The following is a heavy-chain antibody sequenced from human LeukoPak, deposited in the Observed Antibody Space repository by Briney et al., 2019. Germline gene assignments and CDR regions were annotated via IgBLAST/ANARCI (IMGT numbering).Heavy chain of an antibody. Sequence: SETLSLTCTVPGGSISSYYWSWIRQPPGKGLEWIGYIYYSGSTNYNPSLKSRVTISVDTSKNQFSLKLSSVTAADTAVYYCARVRGCSGGSCRYDSSGYYGFWLDYWGQGTLVTVSS. J-gene: IGHJ4*02. V-gene: IGHV4-59*01. CDR1: GGSISSYY. CDR2: IYYSGST. D-gene: IGHD3-22*01. CDR3: ARVRGCSGGSCRYDSSGYYGFWLDY.